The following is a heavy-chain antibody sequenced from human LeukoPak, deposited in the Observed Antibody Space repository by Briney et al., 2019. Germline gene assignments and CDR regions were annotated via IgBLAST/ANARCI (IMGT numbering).Heavy chain of an antibody. V-gene: IGHV1-69*01. CDR1: GGTFSSYA. Sequence: ASVKVSCKASGGTFSSYAISWVRQAAGQGLEWMGGIIPIFGTANYAQKFQGRVTITADESTSTAYMELSSLRSEDTAVYYCARGPYYDFWIHPYYYYYYMDVWGKGTTVTVSS. CDR3: ARGPYYDFWIHPYYYYYYMDV. D-gene: IGHD3-3*01. CDR2: IIPIFGTA. J-gene: IGHJ6*03.